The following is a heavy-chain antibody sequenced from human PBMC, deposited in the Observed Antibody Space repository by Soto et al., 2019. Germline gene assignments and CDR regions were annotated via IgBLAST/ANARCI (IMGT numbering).Heavy chain of an antibody. J-gene: IGHJ6*02. Sequence: ASVKVSCKVSVYTLTELSMHWVRQAPGKGLEWMGGFDPEDGEAIYAQKFQGRVTMTEDTSTDTAYMELSSLRSEDTAVYYCATLGSTKPSYYYYYGMDVWGQGTTVTVSS. CDR3: ATLGSTKPSYYYYYGMDV. CDR2: FDPEDGEA. CDR1: VYTLTELS. D-gene: IGHD2-2*01. V-gene: IGHV1-24*01.